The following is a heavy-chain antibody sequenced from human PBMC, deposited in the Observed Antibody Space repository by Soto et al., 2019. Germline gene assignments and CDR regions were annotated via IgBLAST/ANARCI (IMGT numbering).Heavy chain of an antibody. CDR2: IKSKTDGGTT. Sequence: GGSLRLSCAASGFTFSNAWMRWVRQAPGKGLEWVGRIKSKTDGGTTDYAAPVRGRFTISRDDSKNTLYLQMNSLKSEATAVCYCTTATVIGCSTSCAFDYWGEGTTVTVSS. CDR1: GFTFSNAW. D-gene: IGHD2-2*01. J-gene: IGHJ4*02. V-gene: IGHV3-15*01. CDR3: TTATVIGCSTSCAFDY.